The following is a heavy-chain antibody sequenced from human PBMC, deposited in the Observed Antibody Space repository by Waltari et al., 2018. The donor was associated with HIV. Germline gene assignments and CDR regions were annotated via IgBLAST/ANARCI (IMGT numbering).Heavy chain of an antibody. Sequence: QAQLVKAGWVLVKARGSLRLSCTDLVFTFGDYYPSWNRQAPGKGLEWISYISRSCKTEHYAGSGKGRFTIARDNAKNSLYLQMNTLRAEDTAVYYCARGLYDVWSGFYPDYWGQGTLVSVSS. V-gene: IGHV3-11*01. CDR3: ARGLYDVWSGFYPDY. CDR1: VFTFGDYY. CDR2: ISRSCKTE. D-gene: IGHD3-3*01. J-gene: IGHJ4*02.